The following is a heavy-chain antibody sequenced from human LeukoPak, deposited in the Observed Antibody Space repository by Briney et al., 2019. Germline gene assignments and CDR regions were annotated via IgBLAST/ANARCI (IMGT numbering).Heavy chain of an antibody. D-gene: IGHD6-19*01. J-gene: IGHJ4*02. V-gene: IGHV3-23*01. CDR1: GFTFSSYA. CDR3: AKVVSVARGTGYFDY. CDR2: ISGSGGST. Sequence: GGSLRLSCAASGFTFSSYAMSWVRQAPGKGLEWVSAISGSGGSTYYADSVKGRFTISRDNSKNTLYLQMNSLRAEDTAVYYCAKVVSVARGTGYFDYWGQGTLVTVSS.